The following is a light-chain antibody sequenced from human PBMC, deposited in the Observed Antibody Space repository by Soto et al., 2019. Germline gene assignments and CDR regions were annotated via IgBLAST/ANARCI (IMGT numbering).Light chain of an antibody. CDR2: DVN. J-gene: IGLJ1*01. CDR1: SSDVGGYNF. CDR3: CSYTSSSPHV. V-gene: IGLV2-14*03. Sequence: QSALTQPASVSGSPGQSITISCTGTSSDVGGYNFVSWYQQHPGKVPKLMIFDVNRRPSGVSDRFSGSRSGNTASLTISGLQAEDEGDYYCCSYTSSSPHVFGSGTKLTFL.